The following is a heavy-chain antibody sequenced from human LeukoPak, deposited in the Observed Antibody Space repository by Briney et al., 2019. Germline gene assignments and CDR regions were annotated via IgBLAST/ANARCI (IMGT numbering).Heavy chain of an antibody. CDR2: IYSGGST. Sequence: GGSLRLSCAASGFTVSSNYMSWVRQAPGKGLEWVSVIYSGGSTYYADSVKGRFTISRDNSKNTLYLQMNSLRAEDTAVYYCAKDPWTQLYSSSWWDYFDYWGQGTLVTVSS. D-gene: IGHD6-13*01. J-gene: IGHJ4*02. V-gene: IGHV3-53*01. CDR1: GFTVSSNY. CDR3: AKDPWTQLYSSSWWDYFDY.